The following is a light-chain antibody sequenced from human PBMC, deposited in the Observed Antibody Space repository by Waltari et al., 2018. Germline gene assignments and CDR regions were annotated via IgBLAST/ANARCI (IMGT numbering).Light chain of an antibody. J-gene: IGLJ6*01. CDR3: STWDSSVSDV. Sequence: WYQQCSRNAPRLLIYNNNQRPAGVPDRFSGSNSGTSVSLVISGLRSKDEADYDCSTWDSSVSDVFGSGTKLTVL. CDR2: NNN. V-gene: IGLV1-47*01.